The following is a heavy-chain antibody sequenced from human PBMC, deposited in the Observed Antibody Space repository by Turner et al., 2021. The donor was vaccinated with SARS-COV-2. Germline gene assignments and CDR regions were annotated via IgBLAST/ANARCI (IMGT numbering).Heavy chain of an antibody. CDR2: IYYSGST. CDR1: GGSINTSPSY. CDR3: ASRRGGSAAYNP. J-gene: IGHJ5*02. D-gene: IGHD6-13*01. Sequence: QLQLQESGPGLVKPSETLSVTCTVSGGSINTSPSYCGWIRQPPGKGLEWIGNIYYSGSTYYNPSLKSRIIISIDTSKNQFSLQVTSVTAADTAIYYCASRRGGSAAYNPWGQGTLVTVSS. V-gene: IGHV4-39*01.